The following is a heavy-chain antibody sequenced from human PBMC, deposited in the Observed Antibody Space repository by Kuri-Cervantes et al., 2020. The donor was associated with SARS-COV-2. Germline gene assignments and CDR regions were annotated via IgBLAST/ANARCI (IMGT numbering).Heavy chain of an antibody. D-gene: IGHD1-26*01. CDR1: GFTFSSYG. J-gene: IGHJ3*02. V-gene: IGHV3-33*06. CDR2: IWYDGSNK. CDR3: AKPPKVGPIVGATRERADAFDI. Sequence: GESLKISCAASGFTFSSYGMHWVRQAPGKGLEWVAVIWYDGSNKYYADSVKGRFTISRDNSKNTLYLQMSSLRAEDTAVYYCAKPPKVGPIVGATRERADAFDIWGQGTMVTVSS.